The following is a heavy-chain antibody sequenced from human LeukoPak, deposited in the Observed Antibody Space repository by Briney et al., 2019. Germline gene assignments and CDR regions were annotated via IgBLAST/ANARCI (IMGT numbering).Heavy chain of an antibody. CDR1: GFTFTSYW. Sequence: GGSLGLSCAASGFTFTSYWMSWVRQAPGKGLEWVANVNQDGTEKYYVRSVKGRFTISRDNAKNSLYLQMNSLRAEDTAVYYCARVASYAFDIWGQGTMVTVSS. V-gene: IGHV3-7*01. J-gene: IGHJ3*02. CDR2: VNQDGTEK. CDR3: ARVASYAFDI. D-gene: IGHD6-6*01.